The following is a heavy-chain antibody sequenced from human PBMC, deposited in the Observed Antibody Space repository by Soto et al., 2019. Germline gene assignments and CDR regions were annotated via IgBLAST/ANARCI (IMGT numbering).Heavy chain of an antibody. D-gene: IGHD4-17*01. V-gene: IGHV1-69*01. Sequence: QVQLVQSGAEVNKPGSSVKVSCKASGCTFSSYAISWLRQAPGQGLEWMGGIITIFGTANYAQKFQGRVTITADESTSTAYMELSSLRSEDKAVYYCARPDYGGNYRWGQGTLVTVSS. CDR1: GCTFSSYA. CDR2: IITIFGTA. CDR3: ARPDYGGNYR. J-gene: IGHJ4*02.